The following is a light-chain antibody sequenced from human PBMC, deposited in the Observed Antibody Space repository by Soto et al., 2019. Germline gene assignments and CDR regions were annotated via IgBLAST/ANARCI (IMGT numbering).Light chain of an antibody. V-gene: IGKV3-15*01. Sequence: EIVMTQSPATLSVSPGERVTFSCRASQNIWNKLAWYQQKTGQTPRLLIFDASTRATGIPDRFSGSGSNTELNLTISSLQSEDFGVYYCQNYNDWPLTFGGGTKVDIK. CDR1: QNIWNK. CDR3: QNYNDWPLT. CDR2: DAS. J-gene: IGKJ4*01.